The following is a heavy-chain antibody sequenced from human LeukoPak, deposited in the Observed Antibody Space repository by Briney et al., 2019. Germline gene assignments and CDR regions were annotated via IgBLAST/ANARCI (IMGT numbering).Heavy chain of an antibody. J-gene: IGHJ4*02. Sequence: SETLSLTCTVSGGSISSGDYYWSWIRQPPGKGLEWIEYIYYSGSTFYNPSLMSRVTISVDTSKNQFSLKLSSVTAPDTAVYYCARDSYYDPRFDYWGQGILVTVSS. CDR2: IYYSGST. V-gene: IGHV4-30-4*01. CDR1: GGSISSGDYY. CDR3: ARDSYYDPRFDY. D-gene: IGHD3-22*01.